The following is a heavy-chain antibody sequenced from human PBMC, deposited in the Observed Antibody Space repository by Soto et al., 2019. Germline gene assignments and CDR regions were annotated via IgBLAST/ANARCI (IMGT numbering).Heavy chain of an antibody. CDR2: IKSDGTSQ. CDR3: AKPRSSLEWPPFDP. J-gene: IGHJ5*02. V-gene: IGHV3-30*18. CDR1: GFTFRSYG. Sequence: QVKLVESGGGVVQPGRSLRLSCEASGFTFRSYGMHWVRQAPGKGLEWVAVIKSDGTSQYYSDSVEGRFFISRDNRKNTLFLQMNNLRPDDTAVYHCAKPRSSLEWPPFDPWGHGTLVTVSS. D-gene: IGHD3-3*01.